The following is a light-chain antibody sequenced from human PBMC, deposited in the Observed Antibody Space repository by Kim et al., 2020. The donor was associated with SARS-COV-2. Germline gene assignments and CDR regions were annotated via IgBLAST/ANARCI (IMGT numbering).Light chain of an antibody. Sequence: IQLTQSPSSLSASVGDRVTITCRASQGISTALAWYQKKPGKAPKLLIYDASSSESGVPSRFSGSGSGTDFTLTISSLQPEDFGTYFCQHVNNLITFGQGTRLVIK. CDR2: DAS. CDR1: QGISTA. CDR3: QHVNNLIT. J-gene: IGKJ5*01. V-gene: IGKV1D-13*01.